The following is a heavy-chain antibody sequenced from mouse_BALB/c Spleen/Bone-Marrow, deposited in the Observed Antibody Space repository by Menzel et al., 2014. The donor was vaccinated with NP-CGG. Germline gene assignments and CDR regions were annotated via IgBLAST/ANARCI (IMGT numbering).Heavy chain of an antibody. Sequence: EVQRVESGGGLVQPGGSRKLSCAASGFTFSSFGMRWVRQAPEKGLEWVAYISSGSSTIYYADTVKGRFTISRDNPKNTLFLQMTSLRSEGTAMYYCARSSYGYDRQAYFFDYWGQGTTLTVSS. J-gene: IGHJ2*01. CDR1: GFTFSSFG. V-gene: IGHV5-17*02. CDR2: ISSGSSTI. D-gene: IGHD2-2*01. CDR3: ARSSYGYDRQAYFFDY.